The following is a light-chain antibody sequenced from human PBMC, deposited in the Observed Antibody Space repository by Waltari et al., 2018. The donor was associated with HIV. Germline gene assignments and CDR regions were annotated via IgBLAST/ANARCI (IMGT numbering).Light chain of an antibody. V-gene: IGLV2-23*02. J-gene: IGLJ2*01. CDR2: EVS. CDR1: SSDVGSYNL. Sequence: QSALIQPASVSGSFGQSITISCTATSSDVGSYNLVSWYQYHPGKAPKLIIYEVSKRPSGVSNRFSGSKSGNTASLTVSGLQAEDEAHYYCCSYARSGIPFGGGTKLTVL. CDR3: CSYARSGIP.